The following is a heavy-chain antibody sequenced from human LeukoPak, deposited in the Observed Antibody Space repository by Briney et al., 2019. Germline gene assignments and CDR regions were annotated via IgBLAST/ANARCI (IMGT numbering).Heavy chain of an antibody. D-gene: IGHD6-13*01. CDR2: INHSGST. J-gene: IGHJ4*02. Sequence: SETLSLTCAVYGGSFSGYYWSWIRQPPGKGLEWIGEINHSGSTNYNPSLKSRVTISVDMSKNQFSLKLSSVTAADTAVYYCARASPIAAAWSLDYWGQGTLVTVSS. CDR1: GGSFSGYY. CDR3: ARASPIAAAWSLDY. V-gene: IGHV4-34*01.